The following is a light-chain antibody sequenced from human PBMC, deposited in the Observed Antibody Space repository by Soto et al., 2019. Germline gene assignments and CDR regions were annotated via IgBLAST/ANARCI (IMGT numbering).Light chain of an antibody. Sequence: EIVLTQSPGTLSLSPGERATLSCRASQSVRSSYLAWYQQKPGQAPRLLIYGASSRATGIPDRFSGSESGTDFTLTISRLAPEDSAVYYCQQYGRSLTFGGGTKVEIK. V-gene: IGKV3-20*01. CDR2: GAS. J-gene: IGKJ4*01. CDR3: QQYGRSLT. CDR1: QSVRSSY.